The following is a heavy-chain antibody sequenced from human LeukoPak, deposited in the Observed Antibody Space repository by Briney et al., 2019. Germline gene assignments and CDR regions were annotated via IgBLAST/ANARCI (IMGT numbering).Heavy chain of an antibody. Sequence: SETLSLTCAVYGGSFSGYYWSWIRQPPGKGLEWIGEINHSGSTNYNPSLKSRVTISVDTSKNQFSLKLSSVTAADTAVYYCARGVYTYCSGGSCQGTFDCWGQGTLVTASS. V-gene: IGHV4-34*01. CDR3: ARGVYTYCSGGSCQGTFDC. D-gene: IGHD2-15*01. J-gene: IGHJ4*02. CDR1: GGSFSGYY. CDR2: INHSGST.